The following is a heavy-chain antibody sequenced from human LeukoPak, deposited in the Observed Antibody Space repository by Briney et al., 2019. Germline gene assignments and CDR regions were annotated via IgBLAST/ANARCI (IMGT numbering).Heavy chain of an antibody. CDR3: TRGNWNPGY. V-gene: IGHV3-49*03. CDR2: IRGKDYGGTT. J-gene: IGHJ4*02. D-gene: IGHD1-20*01. Sequence: GGSLRLSCTASGFTFGDHPMSWFRQAPGKGLEWVGFIRGKDYGGTTEYAASVKGRFTISGDDSKSIAYLQMNSLKTEDKAVYYCTRGNWNPGYWGQGTLVTVSS. CDR1: GFTFGDHP.